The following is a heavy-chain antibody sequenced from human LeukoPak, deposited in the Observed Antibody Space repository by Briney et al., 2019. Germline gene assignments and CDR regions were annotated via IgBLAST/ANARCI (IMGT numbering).Heavy chain of an antibody. CDR1: GFTFSSHW. J-gene: IGHJ4*02. CDR2: IKEDGSEI. Sequence: GGSLRLSCAACGFTFSSHWMSWVRQAPGKGLEWVANIKEDGSEIYYVDSVKGRFTISRDNAKNSLYLQMNSLRAEDTAVYYCTRRGYGYWGQGTLVTVSS. CDR3: TRRGYGY. V-gene: IGHV3-7*01. D-gene: IGHD5-18*01.